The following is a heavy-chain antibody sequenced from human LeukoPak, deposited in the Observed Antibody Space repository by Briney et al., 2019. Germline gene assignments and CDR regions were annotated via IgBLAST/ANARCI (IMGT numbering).Heavy chain of an antibody. Sequence: PGGSLRLSCAASGFTFSSYSMNWVRQAPGKGLEWVSSISSSSSYIYYADSVKGRFTISRDNAKNSLYLQMNSLRAEDTAVYYCARNPGWEDIAAAGTGNDYWGQGTLVTVSS. D-gene: IGHD6-13*01. CDR3: ARNPGWEDIAAAGTGNDY. CDR2: ISSSSSYI. J-gene: IGHJ4*02. CDR1: GFTFSSYS. V-gene: IGHV3-21*01.